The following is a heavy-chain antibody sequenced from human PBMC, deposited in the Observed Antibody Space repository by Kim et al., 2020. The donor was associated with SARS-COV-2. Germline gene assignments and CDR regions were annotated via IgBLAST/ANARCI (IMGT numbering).Heavy chain of an antibody. D-gene: IGHD6-13*01. CDR2: IGGSGIDT. V-gene: IGHV3-23*01. Sequence: GGSLRLSCAASGFTFSSYGMNWVRQAPGKGLEWVSAIGGSGIDTYYPDSVKGRFTISRDNSKNTLYLQMNCLRAEDTAVYYCAKSVKGGSNWYYIFHNCGAGALVSVSS. CDR3: AKSVKGGSNWYYIFHN. J-gene: IGHJ4*02. CDR1: GFTFSSYG.